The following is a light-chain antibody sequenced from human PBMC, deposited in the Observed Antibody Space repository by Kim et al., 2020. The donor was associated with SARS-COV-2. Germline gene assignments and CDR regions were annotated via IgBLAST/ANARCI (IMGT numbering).Light chain of an antibody. CDR1: QGISNY. V-gene: IGKV1-27*01. Sequence: ASGGDRVTITCRASQGISNYLAWYQQKPGKVPEVLIYDASTLQSGVPSRFSGSGAGTDFTLTISSLQAEDVATYYCQQFKMAPLTFGGGTKVDIK. J-gene: IGKJ4*01. CDR2: DAS. CDR3: QQFKMAPLT.